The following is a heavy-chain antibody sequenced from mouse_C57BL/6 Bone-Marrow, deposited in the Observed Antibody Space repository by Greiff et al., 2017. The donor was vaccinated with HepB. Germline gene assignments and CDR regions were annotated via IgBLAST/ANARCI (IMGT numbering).Heavy chain of an antibody. CDR1: GFTFSSYG. CDR3: ARLITTVVEYYFDY. Sequence: EVQGVESGGDLVKPGGSLKLSCAASGFTFSSYGMSWVRQTPDKRLEWVATISSGGSYTYYPDSVKGRFTISRDNAKNTLYLQMSSLKSEDTAMYYCARLITTVVEYYFDYWGQGTTLTVSS. D-gene: IGHD1-1*01. V-gene: IGHV5-6*01. CDR2: ISSGGSYT. J-gene: IGHJ2*01.